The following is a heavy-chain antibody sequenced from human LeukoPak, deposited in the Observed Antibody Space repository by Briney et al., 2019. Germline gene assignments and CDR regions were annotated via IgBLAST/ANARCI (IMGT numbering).Heavy chain of an antibody. Sequence: GGSLRLSCAASGFTFSSFDMHWVRQAPGEGLEWVATLSSDGSDRRYTDSVKGRFSISRDNSKDTLYLQMNSLRVEDTAVYYCARALLGHHTSGDNWFDPWGQGVLVTVSS. D-gene: IGHD3-10*01. J-gene: IGHJ5*02. V-gene: IGHV3-30-3*01. CDR3: ARALLGHHTSGDNWFDP. CDR2: LSSDGSDR. CDR1: GFTFSSFD.